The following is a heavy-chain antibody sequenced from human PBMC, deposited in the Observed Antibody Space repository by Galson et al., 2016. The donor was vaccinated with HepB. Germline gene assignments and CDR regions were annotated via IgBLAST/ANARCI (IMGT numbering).Heavy chain of an antibody. V-gene: IGHV3-23*01. CDR1: GFSFSDYG. Sequence: SLRLSCAASGFSFSDYGMSWVRQAPGKGLEWVSTISGGDYSTYYADSVKGRFTIPRDNSKNTLDLQMNSLRAEDTAIYYCAKGLQYYSYALDVWGQGTTVTVSS. CDR2: ISGGDYST. CDR3: AKGLQYYSYALDV. J-gene: IGHJ6*02.